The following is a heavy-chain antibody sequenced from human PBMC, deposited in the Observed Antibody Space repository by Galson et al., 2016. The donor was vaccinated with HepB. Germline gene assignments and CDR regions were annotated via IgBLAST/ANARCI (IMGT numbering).Heavy chain of an antibody. V-gene: IGHV1-18*01. CDR3: ARSTFGVSNP. CDR2: MSASNGNT. Sequence: SVKVSCKASGYPYISYGINWVRQAPGQGLEWMGWMSASNGNTDYAQKFHGRVTMTTDTSTNTAYMELRSLRSDDTAMYYCARSTFGVSNPWGQGTLVTVS. J-gene: IGHJ5*02. D-gene: IGHD3-3*01. CDR1: GYPYISYG.